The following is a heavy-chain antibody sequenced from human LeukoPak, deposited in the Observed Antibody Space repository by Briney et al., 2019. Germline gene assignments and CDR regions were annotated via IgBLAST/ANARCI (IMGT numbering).Heavy chain of an antibody. V-gene: IGHV4-39*07. Sequence: PSETLSLTCSVSGGSIGSSSYCWGWIRQPPGKGLEWIGTICYSGSTSYNPSLKSRVTLSVDTSKNQFSLKLSSVTAVDTAVYYCARSTAAAGTDFDYWGQGTLVTVSS. CDR1: GGSIGSSSYC. J-gene: IGHJ4*02. D-gene: IGHD6-13*01. CDR3: ARSTAAAGTDFDY. CDR2: ICYSGST.